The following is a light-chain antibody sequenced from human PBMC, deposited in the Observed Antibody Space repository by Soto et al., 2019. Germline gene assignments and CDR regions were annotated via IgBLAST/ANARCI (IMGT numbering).Light chain of an antibody. CDR1: QTITTY. CDR3: QQSYTTPIT. Sequence: DIQLTQSPSSLSASVGDRFTITCRSSQTITTYLGWFQQKPGKAPKLLVYGASSLQSGVPSRFSGSGSGTEFTLTISSLQSEDFATYYCQQSYTTPITFAQGTRLEIK. V-gene: IGKV1-39*01. CDR2: GAS. J-gene: IGKJ5*01.